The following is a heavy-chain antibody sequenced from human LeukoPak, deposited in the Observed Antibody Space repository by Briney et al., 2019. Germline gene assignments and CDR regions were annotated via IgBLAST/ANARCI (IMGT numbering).Heavy chain of an antibody. J-gene: IGHJ5*02. D-gene: IGHD3-22*01. CDR1: GFIFNNYG. V-gene: IGHV3-30*02. CDR2: IRYDGSNK. Sequence: GGTLRLSCAASGFIFNNYGMHWVRQAPGKGLEWVAFIRYDGSNKYYADSVKGRFTISRDNSKNTLYLQMNSLRAEDTAVYYCARETAYYYDGGNWFDPWGQGTLVTVSS. CDR3: ARETAYYYDGGNWFDP.